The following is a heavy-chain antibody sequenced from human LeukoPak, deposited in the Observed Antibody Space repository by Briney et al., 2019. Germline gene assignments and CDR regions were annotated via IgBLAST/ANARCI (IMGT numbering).Heavy chain of an antibody. CDR1: GFAFSSYD. Sequence: GGSLRLSCAASGFAFSSYDMHWVRQVSGKGLEWVSAIGHAGDTYCADSVKGRFTISREDAKNYFFLQMNSLRAGDTAVYFCAALGDSIYWGQGTLVTVSS. CDR2: IGHAGDT. V-gene: IGHV3-13*01. J-gene: IGHJ4*02. CDR3: AALGDSIY. D-gene: IGHD1-26*01.